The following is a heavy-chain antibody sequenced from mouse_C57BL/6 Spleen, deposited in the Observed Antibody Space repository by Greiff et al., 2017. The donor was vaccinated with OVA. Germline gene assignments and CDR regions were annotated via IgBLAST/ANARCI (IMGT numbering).Heavy chain of an antibody. CDR2: ISYDGSN. Sequence: EVKLQESGPGLVKPSQSLSLTCSVTGYSITSGYYWNWIRQFPGNKLEWMGYISYDGSNNYNPSLKNRISITRDTSKHQFFLKLNSVTTEDTATYYCATLGHYYAMDYWGQGTSVTVSS. J-gene: IGHJ4*01. D-gene: IGHD4-1*01. V-gene: IGHV3-6*01. CDR1: GYSITSGYY. CDR3: ATLGHYYAMDY.